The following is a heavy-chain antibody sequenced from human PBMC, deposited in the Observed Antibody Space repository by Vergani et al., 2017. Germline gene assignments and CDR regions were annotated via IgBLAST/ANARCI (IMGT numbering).Heavy chain of an antibody. Sequence: QVQLQQWGAGLLKPSETLSLTCAVYGGSFSGYYWSWIRQPPGKGLEWIGEINHSGSTNYNPSLKSRVTISVDTSKNQFSLKLCSVTAADTAVYYCARGYDYVWGSYRHDYWGQGTLVTVSS. CDR3: ARGYDYVWGSYRHDY. D-gene: IGHD3-16*02. V-gene: IGHV4-34*01. J-gene: IGHJ4*02. CDR2: INHSGST. CDR1: GGSFSGYY.